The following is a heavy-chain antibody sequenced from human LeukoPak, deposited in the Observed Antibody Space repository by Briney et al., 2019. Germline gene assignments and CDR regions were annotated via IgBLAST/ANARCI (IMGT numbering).Heavy chain of an antibody. Sequence: SETLSLTCTVSGGSISINSYYWGWIRQTPGKGPEWIGTMYYSGSTYYNPSLKSRVTISVDTSKNQFSLKLSSVTAADTAVYYCARYDILTGYYIDAFDIWGQGTMVTVSS. CDR1: GGSISINSYY. V-gene: IGHV4-39*07. D-gene: IGHD3-9*01. CDR3: ARYDILTGYYIDAFDI. J-gene: IGHJ3*02. CDR2: MYYSGST.